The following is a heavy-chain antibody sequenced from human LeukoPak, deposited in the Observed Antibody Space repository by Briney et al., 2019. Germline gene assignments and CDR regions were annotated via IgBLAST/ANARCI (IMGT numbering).Heavy chain of an antibody. CDR2: IFPSDSDT. Sequence: GESLKISCKGSGYRFTSYWIGWVRQMPGKGLEWMGTIFPSDSDTRYSPSFQGQVTISADKSTSTAYLQWSSLKASDTAKYYCARGISSTYIGDYWGQGTLVSVSS. D-gene: IGHD2-2*01. CDR3: ARGISSTYIGDY. V-gene: IGHV5-51*01. J-gene: IGHJ4*02. CDR1: GYRFTSYW.